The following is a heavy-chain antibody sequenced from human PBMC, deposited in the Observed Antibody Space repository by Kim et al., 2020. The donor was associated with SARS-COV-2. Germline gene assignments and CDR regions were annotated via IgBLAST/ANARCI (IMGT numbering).Heavy chain of an antibody. J-gene: IGHJ4*02. CDR1: GGSISSYY. Sequence: SETLSLTCTVSGGSISSYYWSWIRQPPGKGLEWIGYIYYSGSTNYNPSLKSRVTISVDTSKNQFSLKLSSVTAADTAVYYCARGGMYSSSWYSLDYWGQGTLVTVSS. V-gene: IGHV4-59*13. CDR2: IYYSGST. CDR3: ARGGMYSSSWYSLDY. D-gene: IGHD6-13*01.